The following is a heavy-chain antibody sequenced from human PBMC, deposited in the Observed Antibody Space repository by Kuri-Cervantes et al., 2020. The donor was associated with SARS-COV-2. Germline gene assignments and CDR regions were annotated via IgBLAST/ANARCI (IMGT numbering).Heavy chain of an antibody. V-gene: IGHV3-21*04. CDR2: ISSSGTYI. Sequence: GESLKISCAASGFTFSSYSMYWVRQAPGKGLEWVSSISSSGTYIYYADSVKGRFTISRDIAKNSLYLQMNSLRAEDTAVYYCAKGPPGDAFDIWGQGTMVTVSS. CDR1: GFTFSSYS. CDR3: AKGPPGDAFDI. J-gene: IGHJ3*02.